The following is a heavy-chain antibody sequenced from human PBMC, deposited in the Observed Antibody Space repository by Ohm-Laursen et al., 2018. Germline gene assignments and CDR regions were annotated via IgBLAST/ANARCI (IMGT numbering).Heavy chain of an antibody. D-gene: IGHD6-19*01. CDR3: ARGSGFFKLDV. V-gene: IGHV4-34*01. CDR2: INQSGST. Sequence: PPGTLSLICAVNGESSSGYFWNWIRQPPGKGLEWIGEINQSGSTKYNPSLKRRVTLSADSSNSQFSLRLTSVTAADTATYYCARGSGFFKLDVWGQGTTVTVSS. J-gene: IGHJ6*02. CDR1: GESSSGYF.